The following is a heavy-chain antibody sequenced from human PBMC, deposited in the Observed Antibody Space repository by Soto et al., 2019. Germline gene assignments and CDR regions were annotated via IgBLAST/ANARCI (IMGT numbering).Heavy chain of an antibody. CDR3: ARGERWLQLRVVFDY. J-gene: IGHJ4*02. V-gene: IGHV3-30-3*01. CDR1: GFTFSSYA. CDR2: ISYDGSNK. D-gene: IGHD5-12*01. Sequence: GGSLRLSCAASGFTFSSYAMHWVRQAPGKGLEWVAVISYDGSNKYYADSVKGRFTISRDNSKNTLYLQMNSLRAEDTAVYYCARGERWLQLRVVFDYWGQGTLVTVSS.